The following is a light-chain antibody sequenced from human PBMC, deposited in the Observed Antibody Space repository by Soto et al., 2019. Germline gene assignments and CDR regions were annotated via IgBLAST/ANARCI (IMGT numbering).Light chain of an antibody. CDR2: EVS. V-gene: IGLV2-14*01. Sequence: QSALTQPASVSGSPGQSITISFTGTSSDVGFYNYVSWYQQHPGKAPKLMIYEVSDRPSGVSNRFSGSKSGNTASLTIAGLQADDEADYYCSSYTTSSTLVFGGGTKLTVL. CDR3: SSYTTSSTLV. CDR1: SSDVGFYNY. J-gene: IGLJ3*02.